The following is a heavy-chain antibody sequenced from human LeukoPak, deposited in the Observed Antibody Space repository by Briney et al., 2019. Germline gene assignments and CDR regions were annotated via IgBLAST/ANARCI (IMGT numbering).Heavy chain of an antibody. V-gene: IGHV3-74*01. CDR3: ALVVYYYGSGSYSPFDY. CDR1: GLTLSSYW. J-gene: IGHJ4*02. D-gene: IGHD3-10*01. CDR2: INSDGSRT. Sequence: GGSLRLSCAVSGLTLSSYWMHWVRQVPGKGLEWVSCINSDGSRTSYADSVKGRFTISRDNSKNTLYLQMNSLRAEDTAVYYCALVVYYYGSGSYSPFDYWGQGTLVTVSS.